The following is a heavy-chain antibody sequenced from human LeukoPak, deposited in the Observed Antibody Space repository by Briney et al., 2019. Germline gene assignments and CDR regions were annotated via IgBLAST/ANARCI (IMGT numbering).Heavy chain of an antibody. J-gene: IGHJ6*02. CDR2: IYYSGST. CDR1: GGSINSGGYY. V-gene: IGHV4-31*03. Sequence: SETLSLTCTVSGGSINSGGYYWSWIRQHPGKGLEWIVYIYYSGSTYYNPSLKSRATISVDTSKNQFSLKLSSVTAADTAVYYCARDIRMAYYYHGMDVWGQGTTVTVSS. D-gene: IGHD2-21*01. CDR3: ARDIRMAYYYHGMDV.